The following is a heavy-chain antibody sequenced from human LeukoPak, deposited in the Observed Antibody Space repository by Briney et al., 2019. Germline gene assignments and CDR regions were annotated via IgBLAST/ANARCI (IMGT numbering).Heavy chain of an antibody. CDR3: ARMPSTEIYYFYYMDV. CDR1: GFTFSSYT. CDR2: ISSNAVST. Sequence: PGGSLRLSCGDSGFTFSSYTMNWVRQAPGKGLEWVAGISSNAVSTYYADSVKGRFTISRDNSKNTVYLQMDSLGTEDTAVYYCARMPSTEIYYFYYMDVWGKGTTVTVPS. J-gene: IGHJ6*03. V-gene: IGHV3-23*01. D-gene: IGHD2-2*01.